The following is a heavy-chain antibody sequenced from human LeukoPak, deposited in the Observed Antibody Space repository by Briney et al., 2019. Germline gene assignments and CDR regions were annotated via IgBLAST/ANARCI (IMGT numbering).Heavy chain of an antibody. CDR2: ISYSGST. CDR3: ARSVNIVVEYYFDY. Sequence: PSETQALTCTVAGGSISSSSYFWGWIRQPPGKGLERIGSISYSGSTYYNPSLKSRVTISVGTSKNQFSLKLNSVTAADTAVYFCARSVNIVVEYYFDYWGQGTRVT. J-gene: IGHJ4*02. CDR1: GGSISSSSYF. D-gene: IGHD2-15*01. V-gene: IGHV4-39*01.